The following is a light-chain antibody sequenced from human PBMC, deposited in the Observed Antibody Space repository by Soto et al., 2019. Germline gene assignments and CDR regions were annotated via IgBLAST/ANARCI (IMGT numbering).Light chain of an antibody. V-gene: IGLV2-8*01. CDR3: SSRAGSAPYV. Sequence: QSALTQPPSASGSPGQSVTLSCTGTSSDVGGYNYVSWYQHHPGKAPKVMVYEVSKRPSGVPDRFSGSKSGNTASLTVSGLQAEDEADYYCSSRAGSAPYVFGTGTKLTVL. CDR2: EVS. J-gene: IGLJ1*01. CDR1: SSDVGGYNY.